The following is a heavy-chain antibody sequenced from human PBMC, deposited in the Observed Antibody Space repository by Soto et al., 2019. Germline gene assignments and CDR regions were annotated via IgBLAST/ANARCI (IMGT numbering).Heavy chain of an antibody. V-gene: IGHV3-33*01. CDR2: IWYDGSNK. CDR3: ERVSGIENWFDP. CDR1: GFTFSSYG. J-gene: IGHJ5*02. Sequence: QVQLVESGGGVVQPGRSLRLSCAASGFTFSSYGMHWVRQAPGKGLEWVAVIWYDGSNKYYADSVKGRFTISRDNSKNTLYLQMNSLRAEDTAVYYCERVSGIENWFDPWGQGTLVTVSS. D-gene: IGHD3-10*01.